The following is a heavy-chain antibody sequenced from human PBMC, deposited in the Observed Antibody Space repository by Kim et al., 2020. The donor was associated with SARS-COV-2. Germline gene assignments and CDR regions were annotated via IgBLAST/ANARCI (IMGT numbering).Heavy chain of an antibody. CDR2: ITGSGGHT. D-gene: IGHD3-16*01. CDR1: GFPFSSYA. V-gene: IGHV3-23*01. Sequence: GGSLRLSCEASGFPFSSYAMHWIRQSPGKRLQWVASITGSGGHTYHADSVRFFISRDNSKNTLYLQMNSLRVEDTAMYFCVKGPSGEGDQVILQSWGPGILVTVSS. J-gene: IGHJ4*02. CDR3: VKGPSGEGDQVILQS.